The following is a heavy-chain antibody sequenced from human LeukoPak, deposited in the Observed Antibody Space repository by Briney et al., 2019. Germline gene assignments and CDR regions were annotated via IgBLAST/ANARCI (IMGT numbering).Heavy chain of an antibody. CDR3: ARGTGQDQVLRFLEWLSPPDS. J-gene: IGHJ5*02. CDR2: MNPNSGNT. CDR1: GYTFTGYY. V-gene: IGHV1-8*02. D-gene: IGHD3-3*01. Sequence: ASVKVSCKASGYTFTGYYMHWVRQATGQGLEWMGWMNPNSGNTGYAQKFQGRVTMTRNTSISTAYMELSSLRSEDTAVYYCARGTGQDQVLRFLEWLSPPDSWGQGTLVTVSS.